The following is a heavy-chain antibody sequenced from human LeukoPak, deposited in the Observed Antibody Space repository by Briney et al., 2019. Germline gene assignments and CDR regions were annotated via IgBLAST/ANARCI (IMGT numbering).Heavy chain of an antibody. CDR3: ANLYYDSSGDDY. V-gene: IGHV3-30*18. CDR2: ISYDGSNK. CDR1: GFTFSSYG. D-gene: IGHD3-22*01. Sequence: GGSLRLSCAASGFTFSSYGMHWVRQAPGKGLEWVAVISYDGSNKYYADSVMGRFTISRDNSKNTLYLQMNSLRAEDTAVYYCANLYYDSSGDDYWGQGTLVTVSS. J-gene: IGHJ4*02.